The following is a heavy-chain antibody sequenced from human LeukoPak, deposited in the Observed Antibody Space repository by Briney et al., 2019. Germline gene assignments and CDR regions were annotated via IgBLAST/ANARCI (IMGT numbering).Heavy chain of an antibody. Sequence: GGSLRLSCAASGFTFSSYSMNWVRQAPGKGLEWVSYISSSSSTIYYADSVKGRFTISRDNAKNSLYLQMNSLRAEDTAVYYCASRHCSGGSCYPYYFDYWGQGTLVTVSS. D-gene: IGHD2-15*01. V-gene: IGHV3-48*01. CDR3: ASRHCSGGSCYPYYFDY. CDR2: ISSSSSTI. J-gene: IGHJ4*02. CDR1: GFTFSSYS.